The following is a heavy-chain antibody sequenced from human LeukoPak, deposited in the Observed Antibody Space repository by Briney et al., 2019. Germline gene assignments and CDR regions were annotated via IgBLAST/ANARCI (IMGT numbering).Heavy chain of an antibody. CDR2: IKQDGSEK. CDR1: GFTFSSYL. J-gene: IGHJ4*02. Sequence: GGSLRLSCAASGFTFSSYLMSWVRQAPGKGLEWVANIKQDGSEKYYVDSVKGRFTISRDNAKNSPYLQMNSLRAEDTAVYYCARDAFDAFNSGSYSDYWGQETLVTVSS. V-gene: IGHV3-7*01. D-gene: IGHD1-26*01. CDR3: ARDAFDAFNSGSYSDY.